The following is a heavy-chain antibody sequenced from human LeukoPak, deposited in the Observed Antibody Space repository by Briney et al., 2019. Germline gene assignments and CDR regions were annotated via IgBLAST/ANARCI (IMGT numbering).Heavy chain of an antibody. Sequence: PGGSLRLSCAASGFTFSRYWMSWVRQAPGKGLEWVSAISGSGGSTYYADSVKGRFTISRDNSKNTLYLQMNSLRAEDTAVYYCAKRAIPSFRFDCWGQGTLVTVSS. CDR3: AKRAIPSFRFDC. J-gene: IGHJ4*02. D-gene: IGHD2-2*01. V-gene: IGHV3-23*01. CDR1: GFTFSRYW. CDR2: ISGSGGST.